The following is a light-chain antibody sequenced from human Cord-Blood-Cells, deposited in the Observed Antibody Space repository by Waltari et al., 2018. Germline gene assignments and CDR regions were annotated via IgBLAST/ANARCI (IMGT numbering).Light chain of an antibody. CDR2: LGS. V-gene: IGKV2-28*01. Sequence: DIVMTQSPLSLPVTPGEPASISCRSSQSLLHSNGYNYLVWYLQKPVQSPQLLIYLGSNRASGVPDRFSGSGSGTDFTLKISRVEAEDVGVYYCMQALQTPYTFGQGTKLEIK. J-gene: IGKJ2*01. CDR1: QSLLHSNGYNY. CDR3: MQALQTPYT.